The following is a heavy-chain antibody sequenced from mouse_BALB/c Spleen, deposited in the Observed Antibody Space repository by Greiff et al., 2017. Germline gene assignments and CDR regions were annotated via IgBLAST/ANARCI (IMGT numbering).Heavy chain of an antibody. CDR2: ISSGGSYT. J-gene: IGHJ4*01. D-gene: IGHD2-1*01. Sequence: EVMLVESGGGLVKPGGSLKLSCAASGFTFSSYTMSWVRQTPEKRLEWVATISSGGSYTYYPDSVKGRFTISRDNAKNTLYLQMSSLKSEDTAMYYCTREGFGNYDAMDYWGQGTSVTVSS. CDR1: GFTFSSYT. V-gene: IGHV5-6-4*01. CDR3: TREGFGNYDAMDY.